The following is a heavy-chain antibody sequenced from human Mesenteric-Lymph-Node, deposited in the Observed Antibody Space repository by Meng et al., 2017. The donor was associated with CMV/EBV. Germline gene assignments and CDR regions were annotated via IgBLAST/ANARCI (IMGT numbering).Heavy chain of an antibody. CDR2: IYHSGRT. V-gene: IGHV4-4*02. Sequence: LTCGVSGDSINNHNWWSWVRQPPGKGLEWIGEIYHSGRTNYNPSLKSRATISMDKSNNQFSLKLNSVTAADTAVYYCARGLYGDNAYWGQGTLVTVSS. D-gene: IGHD4-17*01. CDR1: GDSINNHNW. J-gene: IGHJ4*02. CDR3: ARGLYGDNAY.